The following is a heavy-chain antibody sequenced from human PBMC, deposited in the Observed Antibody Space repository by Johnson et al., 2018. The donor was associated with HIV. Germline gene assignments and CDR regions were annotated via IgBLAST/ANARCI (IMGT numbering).Heavy chain of an antibody. V-gene: IGHV3-15*02. D-gene: IGHD2-8*02. CDR3: TTVGGILGTYAFDI. CDR2: IKSKTDGGTT. Sequence: VLLVESGGTLVKPGGSLSLSCAASGFTFINAWMTWVRQSPGKGLEWVGRIKSKTDGGTTDYAAPVKGSFTISSDDSKNTLYLQMNSLKTEDTALYYCTTVGGILGTYAFDIWGQGTMVTVSS. J-gene: IGHJ3*02. CDR1: GFTFINAW.